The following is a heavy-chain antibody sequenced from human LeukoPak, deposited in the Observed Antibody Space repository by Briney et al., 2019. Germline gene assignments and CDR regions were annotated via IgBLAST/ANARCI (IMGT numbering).Heavy chain of an antibody. CDR1: GDSTNTYF. D-gene: IGHD3-3*01. J-gene: IGHJ6*02. CDR3: ARGARIPDYDFWSGLVGMDV. V-gene: IGHV4-59*01. Sequence: PSETLSLTCTMSGDSTNTYFWSWIRQPPGKGLEWIGYIYYTGTTNYNPSLKSRVTISVDTSKNQFSLRLSSVTAADTAVYYCARGARIPDYDFWSGLVGMDVWGQGTTVTVSS. CDR2: IYYTGTT.